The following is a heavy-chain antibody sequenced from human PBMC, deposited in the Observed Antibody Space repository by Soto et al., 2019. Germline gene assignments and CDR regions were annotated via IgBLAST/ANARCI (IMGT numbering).Heavy chain of an antibody. Sequence: QVQLVQSGAEVKKPGWSVKVSCKASGFSLSNYGISWVRQAPGQGLEWMGVISPVVGTKNYAQKFQGRVTITADESTNLMYMKVTSQRPEDTDVYNCARGDATKIVVTTYYAMDVWGQGTTVTVSS. CDR1: GFSLSNYG. V-gene: IGHV1-69*12. CDR2: ISPVVGTK. J-gene: IGHJ6*02. CDR3: ARGDATKIVVTTYYAMDV. D-gene: IGHD4-17*01.